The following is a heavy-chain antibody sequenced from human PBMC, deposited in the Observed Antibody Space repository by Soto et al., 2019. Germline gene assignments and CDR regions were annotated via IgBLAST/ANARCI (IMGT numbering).Heavy chain of an antibody. J-gene: IGHJ4*02. D-gene: IGHD6-19*01. V-gene: IGHV3-9*01. CDR3: AKGISSGWYYFDY. CDR2: ISWNSGSI. Sequence: EVQLVESGGGLVQPGRSLRLSCAASGFTFDDYAMHWVRQAPGKGLEWVSGISWNSGSIGYADSVKGRFTISRDNAKNSLYLQMNSLRAEDTALYYCAKGISSGWYYFDYCGQGTLVTVSS. CDR1: GFTFDDYA.